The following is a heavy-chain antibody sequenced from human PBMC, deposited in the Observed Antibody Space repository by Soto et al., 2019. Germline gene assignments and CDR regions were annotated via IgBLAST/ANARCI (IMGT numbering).Heavy chain of an antibody. CDR3: AGYNWNYYFDP. D-gene: IGHD1-7*01. CDR1: GGSGRDGSYY. Sequence: SETLSLTCTVSGGSGRDGSYYWALLMQPPRKGLEWIGHIYHSGSTIYNPPLKSRVTISIDTSKRQFSLNLNSMTAADTAVYYCAGYNWNYYFDPWGQGTLVTVYS. J-gene: IGHJ5*02. CDR2: IYHSGST. V-gene: IGHV4-61*01.